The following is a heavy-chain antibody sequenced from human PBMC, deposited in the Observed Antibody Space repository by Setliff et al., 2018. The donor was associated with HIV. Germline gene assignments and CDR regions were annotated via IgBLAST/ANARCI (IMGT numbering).Heavy chain of an antibody. CDR1: GGSLTSGGFY. V-gene: IGHV4-31*03. CDR2: IYYSGGT. Sequence: LSLTCTDSGGSLTSGGFYWSWIRQYPQKGLEWIGYIYYSGGTYYNPSLKSRVTMSLDTSKNQFSLKLRSVTAADTAVYYCARGAYYDILTAYFSYFDLWGRGTLVTVSS. CDR3: ARGAYYDILTAYFSYFDL. J-gene: IGHJ2*01. D-gene: IGHD3-9*01.